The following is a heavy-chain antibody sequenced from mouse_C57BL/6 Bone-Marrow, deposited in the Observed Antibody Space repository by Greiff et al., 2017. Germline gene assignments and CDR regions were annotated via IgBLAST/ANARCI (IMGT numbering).Heavy chain of an antibody. D-gene: IGHD2-2*01. CDR2: IDPSDSYT. J-gene: IGHJ1*03. CDR1: GYTFTSYW. V-gene: IGHV1-69*01. Sequence: QVQLQQPGAELVMPGASVKLSCKASGYTFTSYWMHWVKQRPGQGLEWIGEIDPSDSYTNYNQKFKGKSTLTVDKSSSTAYMQLSSLTSEDSAVYYCARRLPYWYFDVWCTGTTVTVSS. CDR3: ARRLPYWYFDV.